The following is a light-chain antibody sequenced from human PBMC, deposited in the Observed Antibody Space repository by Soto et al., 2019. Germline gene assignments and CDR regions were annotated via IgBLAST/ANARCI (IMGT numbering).Light chain of an antibody. J-gene: IGLJ2*01. CDR2: EDT. V-gene: IGLV2-23*01. Sequence: QSALTQPASVSGSPGQSITISCNVGSYNRVSWYQQHPGEAPKLIIYEDTKRPSGVSNRFSGSKSGNTASLTISGLQAEDEAHYHCCAYAGSNTVIFGGGTKVTVL. CDR3: CAYAGSNTVI. CDR1: VGSYNR.